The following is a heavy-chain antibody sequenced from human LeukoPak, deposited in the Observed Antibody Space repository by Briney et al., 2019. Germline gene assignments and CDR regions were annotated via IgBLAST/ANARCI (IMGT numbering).Heavy chain of an antibody. CDR3: ARHYGP. Sequence: SETLSLTCTVSGGFISSYYWSWIRQPPGKGLEWIGYIYYSGSTNYNPSLKSRVTTSLDTSKNQFSLKLRSVTAADTAVYYCARHYGPWGQGTLVTVSS. J-gene: IGHJ5*02. D-gene: IGHD3-16*01. CDR1: GGFISSYY. CDR2: IYYSGST. V-gene: IGHV4-59*01.